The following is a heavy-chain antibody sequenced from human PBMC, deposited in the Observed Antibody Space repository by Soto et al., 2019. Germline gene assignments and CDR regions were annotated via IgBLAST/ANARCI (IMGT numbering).Heavy chain of an antibody. CDR3: AGRNSEYKGNAFDI. CDR2: IYYDGST. D-gene: IGHD1-20*01. J-gene: IGHJ3*02. V-gene: IGHV4-39*01. CDR1: GGSISNRSYF. Sequence: QMQLQETGPGLVKPLETLSLTCTVSGGSISNRSYFWAWIRQPPGKGLEWIGSIYYDGSTYNNPPLKSRVTISLATSKNQFSLNLSSVTAADTAVYYCAGRNSEYKGNAFDIWGQGTMVTVSS.